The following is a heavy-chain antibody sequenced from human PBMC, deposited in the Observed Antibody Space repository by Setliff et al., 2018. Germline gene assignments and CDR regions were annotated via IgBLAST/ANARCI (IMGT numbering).Heavy chain of an antibody. CDR3: ARSPLDDAFDI. CDR1: GYSFTNYW. Sequence: GESLKISCKRSGYSFTNYWIGWVRQMPGKGLEWMGIIYPGDSDTRYSPSFQGKVTISVDKSISTVYLHWSSLKASDTAMYYCARSPLDDAFDIWGQGTMVTVSS. V-gene: IGHV5-51*01. CDR2: IYPGDSDT. J-gene: IGHJ3*02.